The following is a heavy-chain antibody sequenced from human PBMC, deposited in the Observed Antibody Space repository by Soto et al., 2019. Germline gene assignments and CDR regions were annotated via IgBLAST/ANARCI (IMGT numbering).Heavy chain of an antibody. CDR1: GFTFSSYS. CDR3: ASNLFANCTNGVCPAPTFDY. J-gene: IGHJ4*02. CDR2: ISSSSSTI. V-gene: IGHV3-48*02. D-gene: IGHD2-8*01. Sequence: PGGSLRLSCAASGFTFSSYSMNWVRQAPGKGLEWVSYISSSSSTIYYADSVKGRFTISRDNAKNSLYLQMNSLRDEDTAVYYCASNLFANCTNGVCPAPTFDYWGQGTLVTVSS.